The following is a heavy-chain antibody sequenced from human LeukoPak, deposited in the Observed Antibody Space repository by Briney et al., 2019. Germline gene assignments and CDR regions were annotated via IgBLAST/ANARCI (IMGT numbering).Heavy chain of an antibody. J-gene: IGHJ6*03. Sequence: GGSLRLSCAASGFTFSSYAMSWVRQAPGKGLEWVSAISGSGGSTYYADSVKGRFTISRDNSKNTLYRQMNSLRAEDTAVYYCAKGLRYCSGGSCYSGDYMDVWGKGTTVTVSS. CDR1: GFTFSSYA. V-gene: IGHV3-23*01. CDR2: ISGSGGST. CDR3: AKGLRYCSGGSCYSGDYMDV. D-gene: IGHD2-15*01.